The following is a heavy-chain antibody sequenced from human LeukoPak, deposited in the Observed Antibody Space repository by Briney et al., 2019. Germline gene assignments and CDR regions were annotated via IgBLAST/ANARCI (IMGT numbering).Heavy chain of an antibody. J-gene: IGHJ4*02. CDR2: INHSGST. CDR3: ARVDYYDSSGYYYEAPHFDY. V-gene: IGHV4-34*01. CDR1: GGSFSGYY. Sequence: SETLSLTCAVYGGSFSGYYWSWIRQPPGKGLEWIGEINHSGSTNYNPSLKSRVTISVDTSKNQFSLKLSSVTAADTAVYYCARVDYYDSSGYYYEAPHFDYWGQGTLVTVSS. D-gene: IGHD3-22*01.